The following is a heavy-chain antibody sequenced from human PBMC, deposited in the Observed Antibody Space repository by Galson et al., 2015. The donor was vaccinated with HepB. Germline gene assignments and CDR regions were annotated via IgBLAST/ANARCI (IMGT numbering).Heavy chain of an antibody. V-gene: IGHV3-23*01. CDR1: GFTFSSYA. J-gene: IGHJ3*02. CDR2: ISGSGGST. CDR3: AETRTLEWTGHDAFDI. Sequence: SLRLSCAASGFTFSSYAMSWVRQAPGKGLEWVSAISGSGGSTYYADSVKGRFTISRDNSKNTLYLQMNGLRAEDTAVYYCAETRTLEWTGHDAFDIWGQGTMVTVSS. D-gene: IGHD3-3*01.